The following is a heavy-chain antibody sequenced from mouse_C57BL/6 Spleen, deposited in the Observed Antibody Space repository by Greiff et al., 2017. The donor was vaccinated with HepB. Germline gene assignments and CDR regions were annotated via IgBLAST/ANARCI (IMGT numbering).Heavy chain of an antibody. CDR2: INPGSGGT. J-gene: IGHJ2*01. D-gene: IGHD1-1*01. V-gene: IGHV1-54*01. Sequence: QVQLQQSGAELVRPGTSVKVSCKASGYAFTNYLIEWVKQRPGQGLEWIGVINPGSGGTNYNEKFKGKATLTADKSSSTAYMQLSSLTSEDSAVYFCAKSYDYCSYYFGYWGQGTTLTVSS. CDR3: AKSYDYCSYYFGY. CDR1: GYAFTNYL.